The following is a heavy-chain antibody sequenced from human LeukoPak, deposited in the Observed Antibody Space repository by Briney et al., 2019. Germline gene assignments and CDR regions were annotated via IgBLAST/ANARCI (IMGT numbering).Heavy chain of an antibody. J-gene: IGHJ4*02. CDR2: IYYSGST. CDR1: GGSISSGDYY. D-gene: IGHD2-2*01. Sequence: SQTLSLTCTVSGGSISSGDYYWSWIRQPPGKGLEWIGYIYYSGSTYYNPSLKSRVTISVDTSKNQFSLKLSSVTAADTAVYYCARAGVMIVVVPAALFDYWGQGTLVTVSS. CDR3: ARAGVMIVVVPAALFDY. V-gene: IGHV4-30-4*08.